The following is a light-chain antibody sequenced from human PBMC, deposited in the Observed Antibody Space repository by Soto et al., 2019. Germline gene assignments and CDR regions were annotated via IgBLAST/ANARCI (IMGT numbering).Light chain of an antibody. CDR1: QSLVHSDGNTY. V-gene: IGKV2-30*02. Sequence: VLSQSPVSLPVTLGQPASISCRASQSLVHSDGNTYLNWFQQRPGQSPRRLLYRVSNRDTGVPDKISGRGSGTYFTLEISRVEAEDIGVYYCMQGTHWPRTFGQGTKVDIK. J-gene: IGKJ1*01. CDR2: RVS. CDR3: MQGTHWPRT.